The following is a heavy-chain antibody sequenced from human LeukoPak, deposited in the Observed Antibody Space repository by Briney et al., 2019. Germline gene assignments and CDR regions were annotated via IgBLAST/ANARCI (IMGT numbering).Heavy chain of an antibody. CDR2: IWYDGSNK. Sequence: GRSLRLSCAASGFTFSDSGLYWVRQSSGKGLEGVALIWYDGSNKYYADSVKGRFTISRDNSKNTLYLQMNSLRAEDTAVYYCAKGRWVQHAGYLDFSGQGTLVTVSA. V-gene: IGHV3-33*06. CDR3: AKGRWVQHAGYLDF. CDR1: GFTFSDSG. J-gene: IGHJ4*02. D-gene: IGHD5-24*01.